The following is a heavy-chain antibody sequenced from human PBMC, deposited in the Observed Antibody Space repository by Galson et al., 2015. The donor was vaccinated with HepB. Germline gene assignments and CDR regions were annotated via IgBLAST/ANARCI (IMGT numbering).Heavy chain of an antibody. J-gene: IGHJ5*02. CDR1: GFTFSSYG. CDR2: IWYDGSNK. Sequence: SLRLSCAASGFTFSSYGMHWVRQAPGKGLEWVAVIWYDGSNKYYADSVKGRFTISRDNSKNTLYLQMNSLRAEDTAVYYCARVGSGYYFPGGWFDPWGQGTLVTVSS. V-gene: IGHV3-33*01. D-gene: IGHD3-22*01. CDR3: ARVGSGYYFPGGWFDP.